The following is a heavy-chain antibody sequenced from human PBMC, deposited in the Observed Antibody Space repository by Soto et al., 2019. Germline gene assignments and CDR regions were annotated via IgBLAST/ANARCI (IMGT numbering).Heavy chain of an antibody. CDR2: ISAYNGNT. D-gene: IGHD3-22*01. Sequence: ASVKVSCKASGYTFTSYGISWVRQAPGQGLEWMGWISAYNGNTNYAQKLQGRVTMTTDTSTSTAYMGLRSLRSDDTAVYYCARETSNDSDYYDSVNWFDPWGQGTLVTVSS. CDR1: GYTFTSYG. CDR3: ARETSNDSDYYDSVNWFDP. J-gene: IGHJ5*02. V-gene: IGHV1-18*04.